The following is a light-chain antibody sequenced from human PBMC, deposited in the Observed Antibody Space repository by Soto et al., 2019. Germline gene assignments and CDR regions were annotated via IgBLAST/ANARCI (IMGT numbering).Light chain of an antibody. CDR1: ESVSTN. CDR2: GAS. Sequence: EIVMTQSPATLSLSPGERATLSCRASESVSTNLAWYQQMPGQAPRLLIHGASTRATGIPARFSGSGSGTEFTLTISSLQSEDFAVYYCQQYNNWPPLTFGGGTKV. V-gene: IGKV3-15*01. J-gene: IGKJ4*01. CDR3: QQYNNWPPLT.